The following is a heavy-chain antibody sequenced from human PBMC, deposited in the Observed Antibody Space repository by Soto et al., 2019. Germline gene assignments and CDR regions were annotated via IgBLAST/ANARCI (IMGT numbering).Heavy chain of an antibody. CDR2: IKQDGSEK. Sequence: EVQLVESGEGLVQPGGSLRLSCAASGFTFSSYWMSWVRQAPGKGLEWVANIKQDGSEKHYVDSVKGRFTISRDNAKNSLYLQMNSLRAEDTAVYYCAREYSSGWDDYWGQGTLVTVSS. D-gene: IGHD6-19*01. CDR1: GFTFSSYW. V-gene: IGHV3-7*03. CDR3: AREYSSGWDDY. J-gene: IGHJ4*02.